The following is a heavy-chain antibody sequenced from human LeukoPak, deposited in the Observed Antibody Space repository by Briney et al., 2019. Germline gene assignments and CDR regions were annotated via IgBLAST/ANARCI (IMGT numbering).Heavy chain of an antibody. CDR3: ARGPIAYCGGDCYSGDY. CDR1: GFTFSSYS. Sequence: GGSLRLSCAASGFTFSSYSMNWVRQAPGKGLEWVSSISSSSSYIYYADSVKGRSTISRDNAKNSLYLQMNSLRAEDTAVYYCARGPIAYCGGDCYSGDYWGQGTLVTVSS. V-gene: IGHV3-21*01. CDR2: ISSSSSYI. J-gene: IGHJ4*02. D-gene: IGHD2-21*02.